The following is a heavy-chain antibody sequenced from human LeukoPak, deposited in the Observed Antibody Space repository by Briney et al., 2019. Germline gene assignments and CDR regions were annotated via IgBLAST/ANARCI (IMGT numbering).Heavy chain of an antibody. D-gene: IGHD4-17*01. CDR1: GYIFNNYA. V-gene: IGHV3-48*01. J-gene: IGHJ4*02. Sequence: PGGSLRLSCAASGYIFNNYAVSWIRRAPGKGLEWISYITSSSGAIYYADSVKGRFTISRDNAKNSLYLQMNGLRAEDTAVYYCTRVEYGDYPGDYWGQGTLVTVSS. CDR3: TRVEYGDYPGDY. CDR2: ITSSSGAI.